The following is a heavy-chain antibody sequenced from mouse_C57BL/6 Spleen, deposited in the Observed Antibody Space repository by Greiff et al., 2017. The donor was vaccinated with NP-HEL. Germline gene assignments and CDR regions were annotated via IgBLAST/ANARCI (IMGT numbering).Heavy chain of an antibody. CDR3: TRDLHDFDY. CDR1: GFTFSNYW. V-gene: IGHV6-3*01. CDR2: IRLKSDNYAT. Sequence: EVQRVESGGGLVQPGGSMKLSCVASGFTFSNYWMNWVRQSPEKGLEWVAQIRLKSDNYATHYAESVKGRFTISRDDSKSSVYLQMNNLRAEDTGIYYCTRDLHDFDYWGQGTTLTVSS. D-gene: IGHD3-3*01. J-gene: IGHJ2*01.